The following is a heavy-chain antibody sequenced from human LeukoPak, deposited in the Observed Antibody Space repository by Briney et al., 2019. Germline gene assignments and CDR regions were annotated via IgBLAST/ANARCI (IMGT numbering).Heavy chain of an antibody. V-gene: IGHV4-34*01. CDR3: ASRIVVVPAAMGGLRFDP. J-gene: IGHJ5*02. CDR2: INHSGST. D-gene: IGHD2-2*01. Sequence: PSETLSLTCDVYGGSFSGYYWSWIRQPPEKGLEWIGEINHSGSTNYNPALKSRVTISVATSKNQFSLKLSSVTAADTAVYYCASRIVVVPAAMGGLRFDPWGQGTLVTVSS. CDR1: GGSFSGYY.